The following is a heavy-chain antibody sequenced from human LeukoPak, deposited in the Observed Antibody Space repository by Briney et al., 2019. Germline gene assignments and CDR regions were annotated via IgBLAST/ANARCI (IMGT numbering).Heavy chain of an antibody. Sequence: ASVKVSCKASGYTFTSYAMNWVRQAPGQGLEWMGWINTNTGNPTYAQGFTGRFVFSLDTSVSTAYLQISSLKAEDTAVYYCARSHSDWYVNTAGHWGQGTLVTVSS. V-gene: IGHV7-4-1*02. CDR2: INTNTGNP. J-gene: IGHJ4*02. D-gene: IGHD6-19*01. CDR3: ARSHSDWYVNTAGH. CDR1: GYTFTSYA.